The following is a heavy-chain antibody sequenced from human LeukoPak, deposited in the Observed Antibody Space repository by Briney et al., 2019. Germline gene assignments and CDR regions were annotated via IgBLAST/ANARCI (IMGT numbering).Heavy chain of an antibody. CDR1: GFIFDDYA. V-gene: IGHV3-9*01. J-gene: IGHJ4*02. D-gene: IGHD4-11*01. Sequence: PGRSLRLSCAASGFIFDDYAMHWVRQAPGKGLEWVSGISWNSGSIGYADSVKGRFTISRDNAKNSLYLQMNSLRAEDTALYYCARDRYSNAPDYWGQGTLVTVSS. CDR2: ISWNSGSI. CDR3: ARDRYSNAPDY.